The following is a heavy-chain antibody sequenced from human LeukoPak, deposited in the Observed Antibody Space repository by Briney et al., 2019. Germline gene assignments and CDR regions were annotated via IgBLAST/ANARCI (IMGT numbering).Heavy chain of an antibody. Sequence: GGSLRLSCAASGFTVSSNYMSWVRQAPGQGLEWVSVIYSSGNAYYADSVQGRFTMSRDNPENTLYLQMNSLRAEDTALYYCARAHDRGYYYGFDYWGQGTLVTVSS. CDR2: IYSSGNA. D-gene: IGHD3-22*01. J-gene: IGHJ4*02. CDR1: GFTVSSNY. V-gene: IGHV3-66*01. CDR3: ARAHDRGYYYGFDY.